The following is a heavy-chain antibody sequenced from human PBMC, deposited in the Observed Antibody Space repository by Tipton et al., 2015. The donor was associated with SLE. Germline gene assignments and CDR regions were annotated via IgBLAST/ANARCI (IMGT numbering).Heavy chain of an antibody. Sequence: TLSLTCTVSGGSISSGSYCWSWIRQFPGKGLEWIAFICYNGVSNYNPSLRSRVTISLDTSKNQFSLKLTSVTAADTAVYYCARTSGNFPFDYWGQGNLVTVSS. CDR2: ICYNGVS. D-gene: IGHD1-26*01. CDR1: GGSISSGSYC. V-gene: IGHV4-61*01. CDR3: ARTSGNFPFDY. J-gene: IGHJ4*02.